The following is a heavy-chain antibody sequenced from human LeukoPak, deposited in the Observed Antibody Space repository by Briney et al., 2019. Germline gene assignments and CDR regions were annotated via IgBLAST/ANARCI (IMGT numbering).Heavy chain of an antibody. CDR1: GFTFSSYS. J-gene: IGHJ4*02. CDR2: ISSSSSYI. V-gene: IGHV3-21*01. Sequence: GGSLRLSCAASGFTFSSYSMNWVRQAPGKGLEWVSSISSSSSYIYYADSVKGRFTISRDNAKNSLYLQMNSLRAEDTAVYYCARGRRWLQLLADYWGQGTLVTVPS. D-gene: IGHD5-24*01. CDR3: ARGRRWLQLLADY.